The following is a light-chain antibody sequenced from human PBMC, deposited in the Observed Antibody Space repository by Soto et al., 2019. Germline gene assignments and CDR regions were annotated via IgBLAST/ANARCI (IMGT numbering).Light chain of an antibody. V-gene: IGKV1-39*01. J-gene: IGKJ5*01. Sequence: DIQMTQSPSSLSASVGDRVTITCRASESISRHLNWYQQKPGKAPKLLIYAASSLQNGVPSRFXGDGSGTDVTLTISNLQPEDFATYYSQQSYSPLAITFGQGTRLEIK. CDR1: ESISRH. CDR3: QQSYSPLAIT. CDR2: AAS.